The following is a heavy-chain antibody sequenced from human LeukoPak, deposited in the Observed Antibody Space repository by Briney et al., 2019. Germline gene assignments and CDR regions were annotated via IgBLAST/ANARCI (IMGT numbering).Heavy chain of an antibody. V-gene: IGHV4-34*01. D-gene: IGHD2-2*01. CDR2: INHSGST. CDR1: GGSFSGYY. CDR3: ARGCSSTSCQTPNHYYYGMDV. Sequence: PSETLSLTCAVYGGSFSGYYWSWIRQPPGKGLEWIGEINHSGSTNYNPSLKSRVTISVDTSKNQFSLKLSSVTAADTAVYYCARGCSSTSCQTPNHYYYGMDVWGQGTTVTVSS. J-gene: IGHJ6*02.